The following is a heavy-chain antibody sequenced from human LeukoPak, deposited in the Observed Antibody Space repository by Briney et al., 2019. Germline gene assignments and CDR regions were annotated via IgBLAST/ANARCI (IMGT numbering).Heavy chain of an antibody. D-gene: IGHD5-18*01. CDR3: VKRIQSALAAGY. J-gene: IGHJ4*02. Sequence: PGGSLRLSCAASGFTFSSYGMSWVRQAPGKGLEWVSAISGSGGSTYYADSVKGRFTISRDNSKNTLYLQMNSLRAGDTAIYYRVKRIQSALAAGYWGQGALVTVSS. CDR2: ISGSGGST. V-gene: IGHV3-23*01. CDR1: GFTFSSYG.